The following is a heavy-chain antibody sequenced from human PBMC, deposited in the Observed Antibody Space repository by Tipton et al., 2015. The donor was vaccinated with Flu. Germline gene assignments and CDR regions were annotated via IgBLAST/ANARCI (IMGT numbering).Heavy chain of an antibody. CDR2: ISTYTTAT. D-gene: IGHD3-10*01. CDR1: DYSFADYA. V-gene: IGHV1-18*01. J-gene: IGHJ6*02. CDR3: ARHFLVFGEGGMDV. Sequence: QLVQSGAEVKKPGASVKVSCKASDYSFADYAISWVRQAPGQGLEWMGWISTYTTATNYAQRVQGRVTMTTDASTNTVCLELTNLTPGDTAVYYCARHFLVFGEGGMDVWGQGTTVTVSS.